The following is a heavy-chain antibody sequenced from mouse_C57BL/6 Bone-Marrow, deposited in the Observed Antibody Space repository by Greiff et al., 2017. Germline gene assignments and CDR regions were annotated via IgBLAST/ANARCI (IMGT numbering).Heavy chain of an antibody. J-gene: IGHJ3*01. D-gene: IGHD1-1*01. Sequence: EVQLQESGPGLVKPSQSLSLTCSVTGYSITSGYYWNWIRQFPGNKLEWMGYISYDGSNNYNPSLKNRISITRDTSKNQFFLKLNSVTTEDTATYYCARGGITTVPAWFAYWGQGTLVTVSA. CDR2: ISYDGSN. V-gene: IGHV3-6*01. CDR1: GYSITSGYY. CDR3: ARGGITTVPAWFAY.